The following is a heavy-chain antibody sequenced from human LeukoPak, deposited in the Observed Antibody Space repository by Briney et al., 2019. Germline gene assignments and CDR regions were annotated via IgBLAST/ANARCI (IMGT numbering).Heavy chain of an antibody. CDR1: GFPFSSYG. V-gene: IGHV3-30*18. CDR2: ISYDGSNK. CDR3: AKYTAMVTEYYYYGMDV. D-gene: IGHD5-18*01. J-gene: IGHJ6*02. Sequence: GGSLRLSCAASGFPFSSYGMHWVRQAPGKGLEWVAVISYDGSNKYYADSVKGRSTISKDNSKNTLYLQMNSLRAEDTAVYYCAKYTAMVTEYYYYGMDVWGQGTTVTVSS.